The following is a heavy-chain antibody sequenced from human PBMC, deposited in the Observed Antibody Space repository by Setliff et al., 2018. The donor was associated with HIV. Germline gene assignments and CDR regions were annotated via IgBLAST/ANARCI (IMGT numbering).Heavy chain of an antibody. CDR1: GGSFSAYY. CDR3: ARGPRVFAAVVETPFAF. J-gene: IGHJ4*02. CDR2: IDHTGSA. V-gene: IGHV4-34*01. Sequence: LSLTCAVSGGSFSAYYWSWIRQSPHKGLEWIGEIDHTGSAYYNPSLISRVTISVDTSKNRFSLKLSSVTAADTALYYCARGPRVFAAVVETPFAFWGQGTRVTVSS. D-gene: IGHD6-19*01.